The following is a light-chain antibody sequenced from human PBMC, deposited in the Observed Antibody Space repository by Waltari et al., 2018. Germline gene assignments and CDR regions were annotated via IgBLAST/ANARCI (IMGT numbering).Light chain of an antibody. CDR3: QPNYDTPRT. Sequence: QMTQSPSSLSASVGDRVTITCRASQTIDYLSWYQHKPGEAPKLLIYETSTLQSGGPTRFSGSKFGTTFILTISSLQPEDFATYFCQPNYDTPRTFGQGTKVDIK. J-gene: IGKJ2*02. CDR2: ETS. CDR1: QTIDY. V-gene: IGKV1-39*01.